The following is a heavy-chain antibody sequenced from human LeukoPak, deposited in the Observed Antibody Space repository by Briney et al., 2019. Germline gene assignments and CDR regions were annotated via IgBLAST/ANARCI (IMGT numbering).Heavy chain of an antibody. CDR1: GFTFSNYA. Sequence: LSGGSLRLSCAASGFTFSNYAMHWIRQAPGKGLEWVAVISYDESNEYYADSVKGRFTISRDNSKNTLYLQMNSLRAEDTAVYYCARPESNGIAAAGNDYWGQGTLVTVSS. CDR2: ISYDESNE. CDR3: ARPESNGIAAAGNDY. V-gene: IGHV3-30-3*01. J-gene: IGHJ4*02. D-gene: IGHD6-13*01.